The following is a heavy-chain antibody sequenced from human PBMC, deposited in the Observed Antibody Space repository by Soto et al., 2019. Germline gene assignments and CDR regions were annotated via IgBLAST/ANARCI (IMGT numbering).Heavy chain of an antibody. J-gene: IGHJ4*02. CDR1: GFTVSSNY. D-gene: IGHD2-15*01. V-gene: IGHV3-66*01. CDR3: ARARYCSGGSCYSGGDY. Sequence: EVQLVESGRGLVQPGGSLRLSCAASGFTVSSNYMSWVRQAPGKGLEWVSVIYSGGSTYYADSVKGRFTISRDNSKNTLYLQMNSLRAEDTAVYYCARARYCSGGSCYSGGDYWGQGTLVTVSS. CDR2: IYSGGST.